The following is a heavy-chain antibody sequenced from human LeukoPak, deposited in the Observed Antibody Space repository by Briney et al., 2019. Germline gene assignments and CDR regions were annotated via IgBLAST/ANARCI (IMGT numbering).Heavy chain of an antibody. CDR2: IDGSGTS. Sequence: SETLSLTCTVSGYSISSGYLWGWIRQPPGKGLEWIGSIDGSGTSYYNPSLKSRVTISVDTSRNQFSLKLSSVTAADTAVYYCARGLFLNWFDPWGQGTLVTVSS. V-gene: IGHV4-38-2*02. CDR1: GYSISSGYL. J-gene: IGHJ5*02. CDR3: ARGLFLNWFDP.